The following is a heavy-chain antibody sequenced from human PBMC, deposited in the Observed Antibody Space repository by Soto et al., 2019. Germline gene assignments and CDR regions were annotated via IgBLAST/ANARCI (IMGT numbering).Heavy chain of an antibody. J-gene: IGHJ4*02. V-gene: IGHV3-48*03. CDR1: GFTLSSYE. CDR3: ARSGTYEPLYY. Sequence: GGSLRLSCAASGFTLSSYEMNWVRQAPGKGLEWVSYISGSGRTIYYADSVKGRFTISRDNAKNSLYLQMNSLRAEDTDVYYCARSGTYEPLYYWGQGTLVTVPS. D-gene: IGHD1-26*01. CDR2: ISGSGRTI.